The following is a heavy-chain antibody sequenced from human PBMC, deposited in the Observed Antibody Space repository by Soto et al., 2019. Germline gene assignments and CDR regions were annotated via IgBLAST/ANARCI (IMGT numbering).Heavy chain of an antibody. Sequence: GGSLRLSCAASGFTFSSYGMHWVRQAPGKGLEWVAVIWYDGSNKYYADSVKGRFTISRDNSKNTLYLQMNSLRAEDTAVYYCARDFHYYGSGSYWEYYYGMDVWGQGTTVTVSS. CDR3: ARDFHYYGSGSYWEYYYGMDV. V-gene: IGHV3-33*01. J-gene: IGHJ6*02. CDR2: IWYDGSNK. CDR1: GFTFSSYG. D-gene: IGHD3-10*01.